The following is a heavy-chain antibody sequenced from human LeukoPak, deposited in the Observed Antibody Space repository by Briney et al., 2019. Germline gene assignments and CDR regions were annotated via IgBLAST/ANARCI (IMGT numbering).Heavy chain of an antibody. J-gene: IGHJ4*02. Sequence: PSETLSLTCGVSGYSISSGYYWGWIRQPPGKGLEWIGSIYHSGSSYLNPSLKSRVTISVDTSKNQFSLKLSSVTAADTAMYYCARSVDYSDSSSYLQPLDNWGQGTLVTVSS. CDR3: ARSVDYSDSSSYLQPLDN. V-gene: IGHV4-38-2*01. D-gene: IGHD3-22*01. CDR2: IYHSGSS. CDR1: GYSISSGYY.